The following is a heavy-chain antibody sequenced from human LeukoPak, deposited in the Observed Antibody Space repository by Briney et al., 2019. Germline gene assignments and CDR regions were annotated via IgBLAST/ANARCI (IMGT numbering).Heavy chain of an antibody. D-gene: IGHD1-26*01. CDR3: ARRYSGSSLGENYFDY. CDR1: GYTFTSYY. J-gene: IGHJ4*02. Sequence: ASVKVSCKASGYTFTSYYMHWLRQSTGQGLEWMGWMNPNSGNTGYAQKFQRRVTMTRNTSIRTAYRELSSLRSEDTAVYYCARRYSGSSLGENYFDYWGQGTLVTVPS. CDR2: MNPNSGNT. V-gene: IGHV1-8*02.